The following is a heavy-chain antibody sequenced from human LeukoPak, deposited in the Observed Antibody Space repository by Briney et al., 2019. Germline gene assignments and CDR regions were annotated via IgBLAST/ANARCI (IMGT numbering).Heavy chain of an antibody. V-gene: IGHV3-72*01. Sequence: GGSLRLSCAASGFTFSDHYMDWVRQAPGKGLEWVGRTRNKANSYTTEYAASVKGRFTISRDDSKNSLYLQMNSLRADDTAVYYCARDRASVNRGVIVPRVGRYFDSWGLGTLVSVSS. CDR2: TRNKANSYTT. D-gene: IGHD3-10*01. CDR3: ARDRASVNRGVIVPRVGRYFDS. J-gene: IGHJ4*02. CDR1: GFTFSDHY.